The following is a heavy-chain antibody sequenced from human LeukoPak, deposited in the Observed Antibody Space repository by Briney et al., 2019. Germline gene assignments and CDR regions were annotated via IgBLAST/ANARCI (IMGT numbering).Heavy chain of an antibody. V-gene: IGHV3-23*01. Sequence: GGSLRLSCVGSGLSFENYVLSWVRQAPGKGLVWVAAISGSGNTIYYADSVKGRFTVSRDNSRRTLYLQMNSLRDEDTANYNCATESLEGFRLFPLWGQGTLVSVSS. CDR2: ISGSGNTI. CDR1: GLSFENYV. CDR3: ATESLEGFRLFPL. J-gene: IGHJ1*01. D-gene: IGHD3-16*01.